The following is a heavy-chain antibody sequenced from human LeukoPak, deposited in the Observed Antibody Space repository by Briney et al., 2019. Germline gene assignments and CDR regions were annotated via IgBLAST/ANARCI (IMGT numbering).Heavy chain of an antibody. CDR1: GFTFSTYA. CDR3: ARRPTVTTPLTA. V-gene: IGHV3-23*01. Sequence: GGSLRLSCAASGFTFSTYAMSWVRQAPGKGLEWVSVISGSGGSTCYADSVKGRFTISRDNAKNSLYLQMNSLRAEDTAVYYCARRPTVTTPLTAWGQGTLVTVSS. J-gene: IGHJ5*02. D-gene: IGHD4-17*01. CDR2: ISGSGGST.